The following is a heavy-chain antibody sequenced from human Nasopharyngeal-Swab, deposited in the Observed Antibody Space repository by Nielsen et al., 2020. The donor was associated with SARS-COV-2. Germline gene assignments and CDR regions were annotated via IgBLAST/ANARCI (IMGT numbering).Heavy chain of an antibody. CDR2: IYYSGST. D-gene: IGHD3-3*01. CDR3: ARHPTITIFGVVSSPAFFDY. Sequence: SETLSLTCTVSGGSISSSSYYWGWIRQPPGKGLEWIGSIYYSGSTYYNPSLESRVTISVDTSKNQFSLKLSSVTAADTAVYYCARHPTITIFGVVSSPAFFDYWGQGTLVTVSS. J-gene: IGHJ4*02. CDR1: GGSISSSSYY. V-gene: IGHV4-39*01.